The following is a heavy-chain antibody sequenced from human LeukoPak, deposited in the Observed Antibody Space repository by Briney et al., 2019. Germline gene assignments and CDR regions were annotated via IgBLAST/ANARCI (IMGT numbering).Heavy chain of an antibody. D-gene: IGHD3-9*01. J-gene: IGHJ4*02. V-gene: IGHV3-23*01. CDR1: GFTFSSYA. CDR3: ARDFLTGYFDY. Sequence: GGSLRLSCAASGFTFSSYAMSWVRQAPGKGLEWVSAISGSGGSTYYADSVKGRFTISRDNVKNSLFLQMNSLSDEDTAVYYCARDFLTGYFDYWGQGTLVTVSS. CDR2: ISGSGGST.